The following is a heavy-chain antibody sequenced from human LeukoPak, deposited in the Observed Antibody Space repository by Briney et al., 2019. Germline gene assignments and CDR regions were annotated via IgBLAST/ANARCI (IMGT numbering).Heavy chain of an antibody. CDR1: DFSFITYA. CDR3: ARVGIYGDYGRYFDY. J-gene: IGHJ4*02. D-gene: IGHD4-17*01. CDR2: INWNGGSI. Sequence: GGSLRLSCAASDFSFITYAMSWVRQAPGKGLEWVSGINWNGGSIGYAHSVKGRFTISRDNAKNSLYLQMNSLRAEDTALYYCARVGIYGDYGRYFDYWGQGTLVTVSS. V-gene: IGHV3-20*04.